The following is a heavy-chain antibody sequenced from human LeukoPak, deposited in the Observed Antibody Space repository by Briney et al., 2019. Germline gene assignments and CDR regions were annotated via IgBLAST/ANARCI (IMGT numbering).Heavy chain of an antibody. CDR3: AREKFGGVIVLYYYYYMDV. CDR2: ISSSSSYI. D-gene: IGHD3-16*02. J-gene: IGHJ6*03. V-gene: IGHV3-21*01. CDR1: GFTFSSYS. Sequence: GGSLRLSCAASGFTFSSYSMNWVRQAPGKGLEWVSSISSSSSYIYYADSVKGRFTISRDNAKNSLYLQMNSLRAEDTAVYYCAREKFGGVIVLYYYYYMDVWGKGTTVTISS.